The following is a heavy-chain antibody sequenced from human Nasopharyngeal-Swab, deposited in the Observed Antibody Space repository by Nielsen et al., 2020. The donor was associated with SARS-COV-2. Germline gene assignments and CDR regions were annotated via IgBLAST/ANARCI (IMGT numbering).Heavy chain of an antibody. V-gene: IGHV3-30*18. J-gene: IGHJ4*02. Sequence: GESLKISCAASGFIFSGYGMHWVRQAPGKGLEWVALISYDGSNKFHADSVKGRFTISRDNSKNTLYLQMNSLRAEDTAVYYCAKDRYFAHYYFDYWGQGTLVTVSS. CDR3: AKDRYFAHYYFDY. D-gene: IGHD3-9*01. CDR1: GFIFSGYG. CDR2: ISYDGSNK.